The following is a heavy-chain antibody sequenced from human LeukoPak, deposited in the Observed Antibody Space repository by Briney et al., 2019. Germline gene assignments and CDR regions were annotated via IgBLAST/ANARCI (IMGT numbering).Heavy chain of an antibody. V-gene: IGHV3-23*01. CDR1: GFTFSSYA. CDR3: AKDGPYTYHSGGYYWDYFDY. D-gene: IGHD3-22*01. CDR2: ISASGDTT. J-gene: IGHJ4*02. Sequence: AGGSLRLSCAACGFTFSSYAVSWLRQAPGKGLEWVSAISASGDTTYYADSEKGRFTISRDNSKNTLYRQMNSLRAEDSAVYYCAKDGPYTYHSGGYYWDYFDYWGQGTLVTVSS.